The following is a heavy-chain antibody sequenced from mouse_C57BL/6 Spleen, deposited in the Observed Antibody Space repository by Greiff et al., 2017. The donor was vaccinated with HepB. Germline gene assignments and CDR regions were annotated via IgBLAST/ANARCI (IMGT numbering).Heavy chain of an antibody. CDR3: ARGNSNPYYYAMDY. J-gene: IGHJ4*01. D-gene: IGHD2-5*01. V-gene: IGHV1-72*01. CDR1: GYTFTSYW. CDR2: IDPNSGGT. Sequence: QVQLQQPGAELVKPGASVKLSCKASGYTFTSYWMHWVKQRPGRGLEWIGRIDPNSGGTKYNEKFKSKSTLTVDKPSSTAYMQLSSLTSEDSAVYYCARGNSNPYYYAMDYWGQGTSVTVSS.